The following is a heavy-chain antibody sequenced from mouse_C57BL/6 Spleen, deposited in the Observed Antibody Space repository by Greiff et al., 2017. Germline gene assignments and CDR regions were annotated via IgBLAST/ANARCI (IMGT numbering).Heavy chain of an antibody. V-gene: IGHV5-4*03. CDR2: ISDGGSYT. J-gene: IGHJ3*01. CDR1: GFTFSSYA. CDR3: ARGRAWFAC. Sequence: EVMLVESGGGLVKPGGSLKLSCAASGFTFSSYAMSWVRQTPEKRLEWVATISDGGSYTYYPDNVKGRFTISRDNAKNNLYLQMSHLKSEDTAMYYCARGRAWFACWGQGPLVTVSA.